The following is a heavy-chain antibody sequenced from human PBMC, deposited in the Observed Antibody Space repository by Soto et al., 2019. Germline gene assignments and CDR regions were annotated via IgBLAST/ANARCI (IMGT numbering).Heavy chain of an antibody. Sequence: PSETLSLTCTVSGGSISSYYWSWIRQPPGKGLEWIGYIYHSGSTNYNPSLKSRVTISVDTSKNQFSLKLSSVTAADTAVYYCARDYRGDFWSGYRANYGMDVWGQGTTVTVSS. CDR1: GGSISSYY. CDR3: ARDYRGDFWSGYRANYGMDV. V-gene: IGHV4-59*01. J-gene: IGHJ6*02. CDR2: IYHSGST. D-gene: IGHD3-3*01.